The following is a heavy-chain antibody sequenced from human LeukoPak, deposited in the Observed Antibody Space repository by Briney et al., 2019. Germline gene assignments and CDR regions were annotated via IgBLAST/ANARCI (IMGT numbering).Heavy chain of an antibody. CDR1: GGSISSSSYY. CDR2: IYYSGTT. CDR3: ARHRYQLTDNWFDP. J-gene: IGHJ5*02. D-gene: IGHD2-2*01. V-gene: IGHV4-39*01. Sequence: PSETLSLTCTVSGGSISSSSYYWGWIRQPPGKGLEWIGNIYYSGTTYYNPSLKSRVTISVDTSKNQFSLKLSSVTAADTAVYYCARHRYQLTDNWFDPWGQGTLVTVSS.